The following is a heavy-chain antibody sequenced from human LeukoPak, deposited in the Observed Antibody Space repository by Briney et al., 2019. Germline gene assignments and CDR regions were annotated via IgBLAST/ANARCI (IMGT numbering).Heavy chain of an antibody. CDR3: ARQNSADDWNPIYFDY. CDR2: INHSGST. Sequence: PSETLALTCAVYGGSFSGYYWSWIRQPPGKGLEWIGEINHSGSTNYNPSLKSRVTMSVDTSKNQFSLKLSSVTAADTAVYYCARQNSADDWNPIYFDYWGQGTLVTVSS. D-gene: IGHD1-1*01. CDR1: GGSFSGYY. V-gene: IGHV4-34*01. J-gene: IGHJ4*02.